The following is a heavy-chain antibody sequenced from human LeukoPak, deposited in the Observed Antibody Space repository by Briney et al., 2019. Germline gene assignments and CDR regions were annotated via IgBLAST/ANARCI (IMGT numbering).Heavy chain of an antibody. CDR2: LSASGGTT. V-gene: IGHV3-23*01. Sequence: GGSLRLSCAASGFTVSSIYMTWVRQAPGKGLEWVSALSASGGTTYYADSVKGRFTTSRDNSKNTLYLQMNSLRAEDTAVYYCAKLPREYCSSTSCPNWFDTWGQGTLVTVSS. CDR3: AKLPREYCSSTSCPNWFDT. J-gene: IGHJ5*02. CDR1: GFTVSSIY. D-gene: IGHD2-2*01.